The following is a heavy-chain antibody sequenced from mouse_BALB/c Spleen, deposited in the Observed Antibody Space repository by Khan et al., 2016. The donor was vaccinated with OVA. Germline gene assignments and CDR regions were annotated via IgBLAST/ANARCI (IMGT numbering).Heavy chain of an antibody. Sequence: VQLQQSGPELVKPGASVKMSCKASGYTFTSYVMHWVKQKPGRGLEWIGYIYPFNDDTKYNEKFKGKATLTSDKSSSTAYMELSSLTSEDSAVYFCAPVGNYYVSFAYWGQGTLVTVSA. D-gene: IGHD1-1*01. V-gene: IGHV1S136*01. CDR3: APVGNYYVSFAY. CDR1: GYTFTSYV. CDR2: IYPFNDDT. J-gene: IGHJ3*01.